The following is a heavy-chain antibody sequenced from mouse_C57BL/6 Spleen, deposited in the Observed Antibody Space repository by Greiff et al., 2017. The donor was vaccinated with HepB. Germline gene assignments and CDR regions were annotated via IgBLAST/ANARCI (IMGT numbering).Heavy chain of an antibody. Sequence: QVQLQQSGPELVKPGASVKLSCKASGYTFTSYDINWVKQRPGQGLEWIGWIYPRDGSTKYTEKFKGMATLTVDTSSSTAYMELHSLTSEDSAVYFCARSEGYYYGSSLYYFDYWGQGTTLTVSS. CDR3: ARSEGYYYGSSLYYFDY. D-gene: IGHD1-1*01. CDR1: GYTFTSYD. CDR2: IYPRDGST. J-gene: IGHJ2*01. V-gene: IGHV1-85*01.